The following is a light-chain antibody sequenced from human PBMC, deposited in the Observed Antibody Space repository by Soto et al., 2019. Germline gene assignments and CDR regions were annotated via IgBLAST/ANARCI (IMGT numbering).Light chain of an antibody. CDR2: GAS. V-gene: IGKV3-15*01. J-gene: IGKJ1*01. CDR1: QSVSSN. Sequence: EIVMTQSPATLSVSPGERATLSCRASQSVSSNLAWYQQKPGQAPRLLIYGASTSATGIPARLSGSGSGTEFTLTISSLQSEDFAVYYCQKYNNWPPRAWTFGQGTKVEIK. CDR3: QKYNNWPPRAWT.